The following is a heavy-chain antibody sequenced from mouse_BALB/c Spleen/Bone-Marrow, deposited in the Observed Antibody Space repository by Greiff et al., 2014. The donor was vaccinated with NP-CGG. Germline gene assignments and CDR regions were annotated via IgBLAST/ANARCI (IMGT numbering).Heavy chain of an antibody. V-gene: IGHV1-5*01. CDR2: IYPGNSDT. CDR3: TRGAYYDYSYYAMDY. CDR1: GYSFTSYW. J-gene: IGHJ4*01. Sequence: VQLQQPGTVLARPGASAKMSCKASGYSFTSYWMHWVKQRPGQGLEWIGAIYPGNSDTSYNQKFKGKAKLTAVTSASTANMELSSLTNEDSAVYYCTRGAYYDYSYYAMDYWGQGTSVTVSS. D-gene: IGHD2-4*01.